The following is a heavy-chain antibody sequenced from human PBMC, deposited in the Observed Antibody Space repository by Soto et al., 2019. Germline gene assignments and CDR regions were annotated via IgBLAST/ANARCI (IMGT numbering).Heavy chain of an antibody. Sequence: SETLSLTCTVSGGSISSGGYYWSWIRQHPGKGLEWIGYIYYSGSTYYNPSLKSRVTISVDTSKNQFSLKLSSVTAADTAVYYCAREDIVVVPAAMRGGFDPWGQGTLVTVSS. J-gene: IGHJ5*02. CDR2: IYYSGST. CDR1: GGSISSGGYY. CDR3: AREDIVVVPAAMRGGFDP. D-gene: IGHD2-2*01. V-gene: IGHV4-31*03.